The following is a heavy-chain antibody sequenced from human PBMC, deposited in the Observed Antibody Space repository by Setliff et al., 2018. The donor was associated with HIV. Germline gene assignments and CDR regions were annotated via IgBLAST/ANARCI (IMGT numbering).Heavy chain of an antibody. CDR1: GYTFTDYY. Sequence: ASVKVSCKASGYTFTDYYMHWVQQAPAKGLEWMGRVDPKNGDTIYAEKLRGRVAITADTSTDTAYMELGSLRPEDTAVYYCATRIRDGHRGYGYFDFWGQGTLVTVSS. J-gene: IGHJ4*02. CDR2: VDPKNGDT. CDR3: ATRIRDGHRGYGYFDF. V-gene: IGHV1-69-2*01. D-gene: IGHD5-12*01.